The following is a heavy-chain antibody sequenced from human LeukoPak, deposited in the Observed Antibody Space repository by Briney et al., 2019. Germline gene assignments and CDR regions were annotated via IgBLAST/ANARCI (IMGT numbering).Heavy chain of an antibody. Sequence: SETLSLTCTVSGDPISDYYWSWIRQPPGKGLEWVAYLYYSGSTVYNPSLKSRVTISVDTSKKQISLKLSSVTAADSAVYYCVRRVRYFGQNDYWGQGTLVTVSS. CDR3: VRRVRYFGQNDY. CDR1: GDPISDYY. V-gene: IGHV4-59*08. CDR2: LYYSGST. J-gene: IGHJ4*02. D-gene: IGHD3-9*01.